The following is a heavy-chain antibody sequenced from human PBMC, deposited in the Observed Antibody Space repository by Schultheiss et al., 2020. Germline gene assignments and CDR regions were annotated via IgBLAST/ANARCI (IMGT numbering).Heavy chain of an antibody. CDR1: GFTFSRYM. CDR3: AKGTTIVVVPAAIDRYFDY. D-gene: IGHD2-2*02. CDR2: IYSGGST. V-gene: IGHV3-53*01. Sequence: GGSLRLSCAASGFTFSRYMMHWVRQAPGKGLVWVSVIYSGGSTYYADSVKGRFTISRDNSKNTLYLQMNSLRAEDTAVYYCAKGTTIVVVPAAIDRYFDYWGQGTLVTVSS. J-gene: IGHJ4*02.